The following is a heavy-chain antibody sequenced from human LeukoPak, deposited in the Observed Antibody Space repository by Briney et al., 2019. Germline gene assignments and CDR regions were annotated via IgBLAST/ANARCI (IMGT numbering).Heavy chain of an antibody. CDR1: GGSISGYY. J-gene: IGHJ4*02. V-gene: IGHV4-59*01. CDR2: IYYSGST. D-gene: IGHD4-23*01. Sequence: SETLSLACTVSGGSISGYYWSWIRQPPGKGLEWIGYIYYSGSTNYNPSLKSRVTISVDTSKNQFSLKLSSVTAADTAVYYCASHGGSTIYYFDYWGQGTLVTVSS. CDR3: ASHGGSTIYYFDY.